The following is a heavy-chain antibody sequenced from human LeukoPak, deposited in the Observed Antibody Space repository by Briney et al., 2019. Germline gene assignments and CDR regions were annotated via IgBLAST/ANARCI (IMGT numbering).Heavy chain of an antibody. V-gene: IGHV4-4*02. CDR2: IYHSGST. CDR3: ARDGGGRGYSYGYRY. Sequence: SGTLSLTCAVSGGSISSSNWWSCVRQPPGKGLEWIGEIYHSGSTNYNPSLKSRVTISVDKSKNQFSLKLSSVSAADTAVYYCARDGGGRGYSYGYRYWGQGTLVTVSS. J-gene: IGHJ4*02. D-gene: IGHD5-18*01. CDR1: GGSISSSNW.